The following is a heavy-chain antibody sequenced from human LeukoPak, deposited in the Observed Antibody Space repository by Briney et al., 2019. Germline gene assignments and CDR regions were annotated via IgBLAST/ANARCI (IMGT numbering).Heavy chain of an antibody. D-gene: IGHD5-18*01. V-gene: IGHV3-74*01. CDR2: IDSDGSDT. CDR3: ARGLTAEYSYGYSDY. CDR1: GFTLSRHW. Sequence: GGSLRLSCTVSGFTLSRHWMHWGRQAPGKGLVWVSRIDSDGSDTNYADSVKGRFTISRDNAKNTLYLQMNSLRAEDSAVYYCARGLTAEYSYGYSDYWGQGNVVTVSS. J-gene: IGHJ4*02.